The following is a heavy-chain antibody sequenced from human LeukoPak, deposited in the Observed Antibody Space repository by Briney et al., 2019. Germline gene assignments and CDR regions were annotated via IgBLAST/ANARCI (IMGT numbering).Heavy chain of an antibody. CDR1: GGSISSYY. V-gene: IGHV4-4*07. D-gene: IGHD5-18*01. J-gene: IGHJ6*02. Sequence: SETLSLTCTVSGGSISSYYWSWIRQPVGKGLEWIGRIYTSGSTNYNPSLKSRVTMSVDTSKNQFSLKLSSVTAADTAVYYCARLNTAMDLLGMDVWGQGTTVTVSS. CDR3: ARLNTAMDLLGMDV. CDR2: IYTSGST.